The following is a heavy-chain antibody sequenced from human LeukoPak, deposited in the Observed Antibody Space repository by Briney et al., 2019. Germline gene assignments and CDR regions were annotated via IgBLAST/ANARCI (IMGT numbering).Heavy chain of an antibody. D-gene: IGHD6-6*01. V-gene: IGHV4-39*01. Sequence: SETLSLTCTVSGGSISSSSYYWGWIRQPPGKGLEWIGTIYYSGSTYYNPSLKSRVTISVDTSKYQFSLKLSSVTAADTALYYCARHVIAARPFDYWGQGTLVTVSS. CDR1: GGSISSSSYY. J-gene: IGHJ4*02. CDR3: ARHVIAARPFDY. CDR2: IYYSGST.